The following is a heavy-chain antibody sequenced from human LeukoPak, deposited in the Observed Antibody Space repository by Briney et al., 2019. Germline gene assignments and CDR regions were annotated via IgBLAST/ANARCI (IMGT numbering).Heavy chain of an antibody. J-gene: IGHJ1*01. Sequence: GGSLRLSCATSGFAFTYTWMSWVRQAPGKGLEWVSAISGSGGSIYYADSVKGRFTVSRDNSKNTLYLQMNTLRAEDTAVYYCAKDEDARPMYFQDWGQGTLVTVSS. CDR1: GFAFTYTW. CDR2: ISGSGGSI. CDR3: AKDEDARPMYFQD. D-gene: IGHD3-10*02. V-gene: IGHV3-23*01.